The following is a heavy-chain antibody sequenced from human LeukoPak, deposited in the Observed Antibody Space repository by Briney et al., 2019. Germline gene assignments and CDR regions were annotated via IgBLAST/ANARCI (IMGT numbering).Heavy chain of an antibody. V-gene: IGHV3-30*04. J-gene: IGHJ4*02. CDR3: ARDPGHHYGTIHTSTKFDY. D-gene: IGHD4-17*01. Sequence: PGGSLRLSCTASGFTFRSYAMHWVRQAPGKGLEWVTIILYDGSKKYYADSVKGRFIISRDNSKNTVFLQMNSLRAEDTAVYYCARDPGHHYGTIHTSTKFDYWGQGTLVTVSS. CDR2: ILYDGSKK. CDR1: GFTFRSYA.